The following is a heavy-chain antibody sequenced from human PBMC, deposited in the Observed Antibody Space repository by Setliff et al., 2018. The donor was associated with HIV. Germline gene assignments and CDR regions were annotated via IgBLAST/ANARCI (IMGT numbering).Heavy chain of an antibody. J-gene: IGHJ5*02. D-gene: IGHD2-15*01. CDR2: ISPDIGDT. Sequence: GASVQVSCKASGYTFNDNYIHWVRQAPGQGVEWMGRISPDIGDTNYAQMFHGRVTMTRETSISTAYMELSSLKSDDTAVYYCARGADHFDTRGYYSFFDPWGQGTLVTVPS. CDR1: GYTFNDNY. CDR3: ARGADHFDTRGYYSFFDP. V-gene: IGHV1-2*06.